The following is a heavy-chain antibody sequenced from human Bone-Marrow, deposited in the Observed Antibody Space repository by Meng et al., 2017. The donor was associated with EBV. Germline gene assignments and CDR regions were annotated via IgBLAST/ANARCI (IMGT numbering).Heavy chain of an antibody. CDR2: LIPMSGAP. V-gene: IGHV1-69*01. CDR3: ASESGRGFTPDY. D-gene: IGHD3-10*01. Sequence: QVQVGRSGAEVKRPGASVKVSCWTSGGTFNSDAVSWVRQAPGQGLEWMGGLIPMSGAPHYAQKFQGRVTITADESTSTHYMDLSNLRSDDTAMYYCASESGRGFTPDYWGQGTLVTVSS. J-gene: IGHJ4*02. CDR1: GGTFNSDA.